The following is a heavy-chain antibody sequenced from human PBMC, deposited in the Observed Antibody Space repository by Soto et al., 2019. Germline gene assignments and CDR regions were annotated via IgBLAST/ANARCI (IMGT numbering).Heavy chain of an antibody. J-gene: IGHJ4*02. Sequence: QVQLVQSGAEVKKPGSSVKVSCKASGGTFSSYTIXWXRXXPGQGLEWMGXIIPILGISNYAQKFQGRVTITADXXXXXXXXXXXXXXXXXXXXXXXXXXXXXDXXXXXTSHFDYWGPGTLVTVSS. CDR1: GGTFSSYT. CDR2: IIPILGIS. V-gene: IGHV1-69*02. D-gene: IGHD3-9*01. CDR3: XXXXXXDXXXXXTSHFDY.